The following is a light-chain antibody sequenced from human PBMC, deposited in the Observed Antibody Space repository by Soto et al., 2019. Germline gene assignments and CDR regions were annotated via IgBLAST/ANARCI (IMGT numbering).Light chain of an antibody. CDR1: QDISSY. V-gene: IGKV1-33*01. Sequence: DNQMTQSPSSLSASVGDRVTITCQASQDISSYLNWYQQKSGKAPKLLIYDASNLETGVLSRFSGSGSETDFTFIISRLQPGDFATYYWQQYYRGITFGPGTKVEIK. CDR3: QQYYRGIT. CDR2: DAS. J-gene: IGKJ3*01.